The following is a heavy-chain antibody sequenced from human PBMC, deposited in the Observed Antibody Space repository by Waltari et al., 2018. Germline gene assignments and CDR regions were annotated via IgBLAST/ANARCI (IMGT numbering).Heavy chain of an antibody. Sequence: EVQLLESGGGLVQPGGSLRLSCAASGFTFSSYAMRWVLQAPGKGLEWVSAISGSGGSTYYADSVKGRFTISRDNSKNTLYLQMNSLRAEDTAVYYCAKDRSLNRAGTGGGMDVWGQGTTVTVSS. CDR3: AKDRSLNRAGTGGGMDV. J-gene: IGHJ6*02. CDR1: GFTFSSYA. V-gene: IGHV3-23*01. CDR2: ISGSGGST. D-gene: IGHD1-1*01.